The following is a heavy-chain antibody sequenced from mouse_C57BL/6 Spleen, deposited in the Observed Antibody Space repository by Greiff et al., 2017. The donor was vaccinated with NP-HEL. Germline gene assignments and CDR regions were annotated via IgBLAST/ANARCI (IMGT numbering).Heavy chain of an antibody. CDR1: GFTFSSYG. CDR2: ISSGGSYT. Sequence: EVQGVESGGDLVKPGGSLKLSCAASGFTFSSYGMSWVRQTPDKRLEWVATISSGGSYTYYPDSVKGRFTISRDNAKNTLCLQMSSLKSEDTAMYYCARQGVWGIPFAYWGQGTLVTVSA. D-gene: IGHD2-10*02. CDR3: ARQGVWGIPFAY. V-gene: IGHV5-6*01. J-gene: IGHJ3*01.